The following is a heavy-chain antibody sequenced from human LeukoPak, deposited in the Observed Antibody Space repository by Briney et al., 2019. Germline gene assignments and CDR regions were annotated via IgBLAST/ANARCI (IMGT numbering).Heavy chain of an antibody. CDR2: ISSSGGTI. D-gene: IGHD2-2*01. J-gene: IGHJ4*02. V-gene: IGHV3-48*03. Sequence: GGSLRLSCAASVFSFSSYEMHWVRQAPGKGLEWVSYISSSGGTIYYADSVKGRFTISRDNAKNSLFLQMNSLRAEDTAVYYCARVVNQLPYSWGQGALVTVSS. CDR3: ARVVNQLPYS. CDR1: VFSFSSYE.